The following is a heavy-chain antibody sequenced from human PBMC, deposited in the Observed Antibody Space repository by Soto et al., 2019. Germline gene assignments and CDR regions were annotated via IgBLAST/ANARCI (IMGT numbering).Heavy chain of an antibody. J-gene: IGHJ4*02. D-gene: IGHD3-22*01. Sequence: ASVKVSCKASGYTFSNYGVSWVRQAPGQGLEWMGWISAYNGDTNYAQKLQGRVTMTTDKSTSTAYMELRSLRSDDTAVYYCAIWYNYDSSGYENLDYWGQGTQVPVSS. CDR1: GYTFSNYG. CDR3: AIWYNYDSSGYENLDY. CDR2: ISAYNGDT. V-gene: IGHV1-18*04.